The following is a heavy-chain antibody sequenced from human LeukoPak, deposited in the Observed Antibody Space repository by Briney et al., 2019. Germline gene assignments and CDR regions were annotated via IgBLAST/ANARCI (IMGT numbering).Heavy chain of an antibody. Sequence: GGSLRLSCAASGFTFSSYAMHWVCQAPGKGLEWVAVISYDGSNKYYADSVKGRFTISRDNSKNTLYLQMNSLRAEDTAVYYCASSGYGVRGVTPYYYYGMDVWGKGTTVTVSS. J-gene: IGHJ6*04. CDR2: ISYDGSNK. CDR3: ASSGYGVRGVTPYYYYGMDV. CDR1: GFTFSSYA. D-gene: IGHD3-10*01. V-gene: IGHV3-30*04.